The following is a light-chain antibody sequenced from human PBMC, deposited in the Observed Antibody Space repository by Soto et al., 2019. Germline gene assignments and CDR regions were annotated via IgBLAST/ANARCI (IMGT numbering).Light chain of an antibody. Sequence: EIVMTQSPDTLSLSPGERASLSCGASKLVGSSMAWYQQRPGQAPRLLIYRASTRATGVPARFSGSGSGTEFTLTISSLQSDDFAVYSCLQYHNLWAFGQGTKVDIK. V-gene: IGKV3-15*01. CDR2: RAS. CDR3: LQYHNLWA. CDR1: KLVGSS. J-gene: IGKJ1*01.